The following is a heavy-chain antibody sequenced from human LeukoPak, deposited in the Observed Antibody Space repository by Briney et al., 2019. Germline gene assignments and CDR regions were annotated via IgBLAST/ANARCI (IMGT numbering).Heavy chain of an antibody. J-gene: IGHJ4*02. CDR2: IYYSGST. D-gene: IGHD3-10*01. CDR3: ARADYYGSGYYIDY. Sequence: SETLSLTCTVSGGSIISYYRSGIRQPPGRGLEWIGYIYYSGSTNYNPSLKSRVTISVDTSKNQFSLKLSSVTAADTAVYYCARADYYGSGYYIDYWGQGTLVTVSS. CDR1: GGSIISYY. V-gene: IGHV4-59*01.